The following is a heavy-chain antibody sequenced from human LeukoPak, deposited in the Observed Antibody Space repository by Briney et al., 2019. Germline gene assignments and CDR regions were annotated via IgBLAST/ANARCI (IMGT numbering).Heavy chain of an antibody. J-gene: IGHJ4*02. V-gene: IGHV4-59*08. CDR2: IYYSGST. CDR3: ARQTASSTSFRFDY. Sequence: SETLSLTCTVSGGSISGSYWSWIRQPPGKGLEWIGYIYYSGSTNYNPSLKSRVTISVDTSKNQFSLKLSSVTAADTAVYYCARQTASSTSFRFDYWGQGTLVTVSS. D-gene: IGHD2-2*01. CDR1: GGSISGSY.